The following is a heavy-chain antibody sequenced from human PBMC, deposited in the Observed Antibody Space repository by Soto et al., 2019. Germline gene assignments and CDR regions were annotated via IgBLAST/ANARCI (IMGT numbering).Heavy chain of an antibody. V-gene: IGHV3-23*01. J-gene: IGHJ4*02. CDR3: AKKSGVGATWYFDY. CDR1: GFTLSNYG. D-gene: IGHD1-26*01. Sequence: LRLSCAASGFTLSNYGMSWVRQAPGKGLEWVSALPEIGTNTYYADSVKGRFTISRDNSKNTLFLQINNLRAGDTAVYYCAKKSGVGATWYFDYWGQGTLVTVST. CDR2: LPEIGTNT.